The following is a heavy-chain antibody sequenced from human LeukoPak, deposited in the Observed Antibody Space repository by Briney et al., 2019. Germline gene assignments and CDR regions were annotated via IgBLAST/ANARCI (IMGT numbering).Heavy chain of an antibody. CDR3: ARADWDSSSWYRFYYFDY. J-gene: IGHJ4*02. Sequence: SGTLSLTCAVSGGSISSSNWWSWVRQPPGKGLEWIGEIYHSGSTNYNPSLKSRVTISVDKSKNQFSLKLSSVTAADTAVYYCARADWDSSSWYRFYYFDYWGQGTLVTVSS. D-gene: IGHD6-13*01. V-gene: IGHV4-4*02. CDR1: GGSISSSNW. CDR2: IYHSGST.